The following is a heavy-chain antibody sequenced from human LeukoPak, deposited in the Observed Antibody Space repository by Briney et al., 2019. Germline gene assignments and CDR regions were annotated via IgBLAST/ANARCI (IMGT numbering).Heavy chain of an antibody. Sequence: SETLSLTCTVSGGSISSYYWSWIRQPPGKGLEWIGYIYYSGSTYYNPSLKSRVTISVDTSKNQFSLKLSSVTAADTAVYYCARAKVGALDYWGQGTLVTASS. J-gene: IGHJ4*02. CDR1: GGSISSYY. CDR2: IYYSGST. D-gene: IGHD1-26*01. V-gene: IGHV4-59*12. CDR3: ARAKVGALDY.